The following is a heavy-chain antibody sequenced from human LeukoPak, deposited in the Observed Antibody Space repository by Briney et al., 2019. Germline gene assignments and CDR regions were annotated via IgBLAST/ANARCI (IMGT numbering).Heavy chain of an antibody. CDR2: IYHSGKN. V-gene: IGHV4-38-2*02. J-gene: IGHJ5*02. CDR1: GYSISSGYY. Sequence: PSETLSLTCTVSGYSISSGYYWGWIRQPPGKGLEWIGGIYHSGKNYYNPSLKSRVTMSVDTSKNQFSLKLTSVTAADTAMYYCARDRISVADPPNWFDPWGQGTLVTVSS. CDR3: ARDRISVADPPNWFDP. D-gene: IGHD6-19*01.